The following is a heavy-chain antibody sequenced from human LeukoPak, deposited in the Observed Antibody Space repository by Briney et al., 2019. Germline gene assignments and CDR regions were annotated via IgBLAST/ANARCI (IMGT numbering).Heavy chain of an antibody. V-gene: IGHV4-39*07. CDR2: IYYSGNT. CDR3: ARAPHFFDTSGSRYYFDY. CDR1: GGSIRSTTHY. Sequence: SETLSLTCTVSGGSIRSTTHYWGWIRQPPGKGLEWIGSIYYSGNTYHRPSLMSRVTISVDTSKNQFSLNLSSVTAPDTAVYYCARAPHFFDTSGSRYYFDYWGRGALVTVSS. J-gene: IGHJ4*02. D-gene: IGHD3-22*01.